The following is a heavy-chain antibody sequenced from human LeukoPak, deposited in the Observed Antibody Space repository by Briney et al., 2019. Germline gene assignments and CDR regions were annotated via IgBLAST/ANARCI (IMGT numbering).Heavy chain of an antibody. V-gene: IGHV4-61*02. CDR1: GGSISSGSYY. J-gene: IGHJ4*02. Sequence: SETLSLTCTVSGGSISSGSYYWSWIRQPAGKGLEWIGRTYTSGSTNYNPSLKSRVTISVDTSKNQFSLKLSSVTAADTAVYYCAREEQWLVRSFDYWGQGTLVTVSS. D-gene: IGHD6-19*01. CDR2: TYTSGST. CDR3: AREEQWLVRSFDY.